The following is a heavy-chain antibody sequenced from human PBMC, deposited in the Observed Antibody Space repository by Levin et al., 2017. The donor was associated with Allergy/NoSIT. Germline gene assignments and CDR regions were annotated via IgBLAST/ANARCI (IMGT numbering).Heavy chain of an antibody. J-gene: IGHJ3*02. CDR2: ISGSGGST. CDR1: GFTFSSYA. Sequence: LSLTCAASGFTFSSYAMSWVRQAPGKGLEWVSAISGSGGSTYYADSVKGRFTISRDNSKNTLYLQMNSLRAEDTAVYYCAKVWQWLVHDAFDIWGQGTMVTVSS. D-gene: IGHD6-19*01. V-gene: IGHV3-23*01. CDR3: AKVWQWLVHDAFDI.